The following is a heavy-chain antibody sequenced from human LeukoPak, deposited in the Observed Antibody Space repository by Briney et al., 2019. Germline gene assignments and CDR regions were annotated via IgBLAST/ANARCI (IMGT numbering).Heavy chain of an antibody. V-gene: IGHV4-38-2*01. D-gene: IGHD3-10*01. CDR1: GYSISSGYY. CDR3: AMMVRGVIIRPYYMDV. CDR2: IYHSGST. J-gene: IGHJ6*03. Sequence: SETLSLTCAVSGYSISSGYYWGWIRQPPGKGLEWIGSIYHSGSTYYNPSLKSRVTISVDTSKNQFSLKLSSVTAADTAVYYCAMMVRGVIIRPYYMDVWGKGTTVTVSS.